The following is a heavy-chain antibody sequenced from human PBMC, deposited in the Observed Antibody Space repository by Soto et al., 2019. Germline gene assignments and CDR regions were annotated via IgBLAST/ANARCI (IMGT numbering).Heavy chain of an antibody. Sequence: LSLTCAVSGGSISSGGYSWSWIRQPPGKGLEWIGYIYHSGSTYYNPSLKSRVTISVDRSKNQFSLKLSSVTAADTAVYYCARARDCSSTSCSRGDWFDTWGQGTLVTVSS. CDR1: GGSISSGGYS. D-gene: IGHD2-2*01. J-gene: IGHJ5*02. V-gene: IGHV4-30-2*01. CDR2: IYHSGST. CDR3: ARARDCSSTSCSRGDWFDT.